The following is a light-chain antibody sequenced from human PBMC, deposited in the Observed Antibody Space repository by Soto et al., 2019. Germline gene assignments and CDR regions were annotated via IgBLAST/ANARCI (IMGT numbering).Light chain of an antibody. Sequence: DIVMTQSPDSLAVSLGERATINCKSSQSILYTPSNHNYLAWYQQKPGLPPKLLIYWASTRESGVPDRFSGRGSGTDFTLTISSLQPEDVAVYYCQQYYSSPPPTFGQGTRLEMK. V-gene: IGKV4-1*01. CDR1: QSILYTPSNHNY. CDR2: WAS. J-gene: IGKJ5*01. CDR3: QQYYSSPPPT.